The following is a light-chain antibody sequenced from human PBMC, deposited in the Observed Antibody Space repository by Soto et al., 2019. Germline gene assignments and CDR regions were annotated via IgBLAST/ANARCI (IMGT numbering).Light chain of an antibody. CDR3: QQYNQWPPLT. Sequence: ETVITQSPATLSVSPGERATLSCRASQSVSYNLAWYQQKPGQAPRLLIYAASSRATDVPARFSGSGSGTRFTLTISSLXSEDFAVYYCQQYNQWPPLTFGGGTKVDIK. CDR1: QSVSYN. CDR2: AAS. J-gene: IGKJ4*01. V-gene: IGKV3D-15*01.